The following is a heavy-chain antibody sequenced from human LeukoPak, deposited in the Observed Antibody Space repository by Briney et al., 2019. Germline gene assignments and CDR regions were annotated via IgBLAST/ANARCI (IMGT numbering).Heavy chain of an antibody. CDR2: IYYSGST. J-gene: IGHJ3*02. CDR3: ATDALVGATAPPWAFDI. D-gene: IGHD1-26*01. V-gene: IGHV4-39*07. CDR1: GGSISSSSYY. Sequence: SETLSLTCTVSGGSISSSSYYWGWIRQPPGKGLEWIGSIYYSGSTYYNPSLKSRVTISVDTSKNQFSLKLSSVTAADTAVYYCATDALVGATAPPWAFDIWGQGTMVTVSS.